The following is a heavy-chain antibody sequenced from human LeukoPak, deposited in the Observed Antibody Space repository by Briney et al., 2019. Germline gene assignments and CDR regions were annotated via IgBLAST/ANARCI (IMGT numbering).Heavy chain of an antibody. CDR3: ARDLFIAAAGTNYYYGMNV. D-gene: IGHD6-13*01. Sequence: PGGSLRLSCAASGFTFSNYCVHWVRQAPAKGLVWVSRINSDGSSTSYADSVKGRFTISRDNAKNTLYLQMNSLRAEDTAVYYCARDLFIAAAGTNYYYGMNVWGDGATVTASS. V-gene: IGHV3-74*01. J-gene: IGHJ6*01. CDR1: GFTFSNYC. CDR2: INSDGSST.